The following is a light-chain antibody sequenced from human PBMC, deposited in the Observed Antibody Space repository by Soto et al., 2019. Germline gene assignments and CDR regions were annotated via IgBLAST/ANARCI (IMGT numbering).Light chain of an antibody. V-gene: IGLV1-40*01. Sequence: QSVLTQPPSVSGAPGQRVTISCTGSSSNIWAGYDVHWYQQLPGTAPKLLIYGNSNRPSGVPDRFSGSKSGTSASLAITGLQAEDEADYYCQSYDSSPAPYWVFGGGTKLTVL. CDR2: GNS. CDR3: QSYDSSPAPYWV. J-gene: IGLJ3*02. CDR1: SSNIWAGYD.